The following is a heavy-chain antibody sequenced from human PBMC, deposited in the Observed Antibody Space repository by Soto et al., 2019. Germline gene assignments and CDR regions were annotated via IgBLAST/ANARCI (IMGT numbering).Heavy chain of an antibody. CDR1: GYIFTNYW. CDR3: AICGGNTPPYPFTGLDV. J-gene: IGHJ6*02. D-gene: IGHD1-7*01. V-gene: IGHV1-46*01. CDR2: IDPSRGST. Sequence: ASVKVSCKASGYIFTNYWINWLRQAAGQGLEWMGIIDPSRGSTTYAQRFQGRITMTRDTSASTVYMELSSLRSEDTAVYYCAICGGNTPPYPFTGLDVWGQGSTVTVSS.